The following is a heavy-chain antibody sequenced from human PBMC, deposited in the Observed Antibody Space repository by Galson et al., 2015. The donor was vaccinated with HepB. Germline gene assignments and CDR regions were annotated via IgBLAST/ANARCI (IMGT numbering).Heavy chain of an antibody. J-gene: IGHJ4*02. V-gene: IGHV3-30*19. D-gene: IGHD3-10*01. CDR3: ARDRGLLLWFGDAYFDY. Sequence: SLRLSCAASGFTFSSYGMHWVRQAPGKGLEWVAVISYDGSNKYYADSVKGRFTISRDNSKNTLYLQMNSLRAEDTAVYYCARDRGLLLWFGDAYFDYWGQGTLVTVSS. CDR2: ISYDGSNK. CDR1: GFTFSSYG.